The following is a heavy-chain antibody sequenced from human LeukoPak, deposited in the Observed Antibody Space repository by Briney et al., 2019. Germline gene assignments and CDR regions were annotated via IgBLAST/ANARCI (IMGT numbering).Heavy chain of an antibody. D-gene: IGHD3-22*01. J-gene: IGHJ6*02. Sequence: PSETLSLTCTVSGGSISTHYWSWIRQPPGKGLEWIGYIYYSGSTNYNPSLKSRVTISLDTSKNQFSLRLSSVTAADTAVYYCARSYDSRGYYYYGMDVWGQGTTVTVSS. V-gene: IGHV4-59*11. CDR3: ARSYDSRGYYYYGMDV. CDR1: GGSISTHY. CDR2: IYYSGST.